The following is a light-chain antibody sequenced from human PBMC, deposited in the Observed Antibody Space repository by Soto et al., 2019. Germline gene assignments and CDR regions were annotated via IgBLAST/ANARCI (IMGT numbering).Light chain of an antibody. CDR2: AAS. CDR3: QQSYNTPRT. CDR1: QTISSY. V-gene: IGKV1-39*01. J-gene: IGKJ1*01. Sequence: DIQITQSPSSLSASVGDRVTITCRASQTISSYLNWYQQKPGKAPKLLIYAASSLQSGVPSRSSGSGSGTDFTLTISRLQPEDFATYYCQQSYNTPRTFGQGTKVDIK.